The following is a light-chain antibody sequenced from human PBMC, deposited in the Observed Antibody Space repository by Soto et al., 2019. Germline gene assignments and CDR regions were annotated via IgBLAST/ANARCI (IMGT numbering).Light chain of an antibody. Sequence: DIQMTQSPSTLSASVGDRVTITCRASQSINSWLAWYQQKPGKAPKVLIYDASGLESGVPSRFSGSGSGTEFTLTISSLQPDDFAVYYCQQYNNWPLWTFGQGTKVEIK. CDR2: DAS. CDR1: QSINSW. CDR3: QQYNNWPLWT. V-gene: IGKV1-5*01. J-gene: IGKJ1*01.